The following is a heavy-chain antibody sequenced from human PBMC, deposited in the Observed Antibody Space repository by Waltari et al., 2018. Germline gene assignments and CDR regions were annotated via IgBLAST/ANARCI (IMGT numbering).Heavy chain of an antibody. CDR1: GGTFNNYA. V-gene: IGHV1-69*01. J-gene: IGHJ4*02. Sequence: QVQLVQSGAEVKKPGSSVKVSCKASGGTFNNYAFSWVRQAPGQGLEWMGGIIPIFAKTNYAQRFQGRVTITADESTNTAYMKLSSLRSEDTAVYFCARDNIEGVSGSYSETGGFDYWGQGTLVTVSS. CDR3: ARDNIEGVSGSYSETGGFDY. CDR2: IIPIFAKT. D-gene: IGHD1-26*01.